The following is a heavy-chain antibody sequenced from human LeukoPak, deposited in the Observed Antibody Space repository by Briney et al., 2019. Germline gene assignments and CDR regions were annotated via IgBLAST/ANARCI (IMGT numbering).Heavy chain of an antibody. D-gene: IGHD2-2*01. Sequence: SVKVSCKASGGTFSSYAISWVPQAPGQGLEWMGGIIPIFGTANYAQKFQGRVTITTDESTSTAYMELSSLRSEDTAVYYCARTKVVPAATHNYNWFDPWGQGTLVTVSS. V-gene: IGHV1-69*05. J-gene: IGHJ5*02. CDR3: ARTKVVPAATHNYNWFDP. CDR1: GGTFSSYA. CDR2: IIPIFGTA.